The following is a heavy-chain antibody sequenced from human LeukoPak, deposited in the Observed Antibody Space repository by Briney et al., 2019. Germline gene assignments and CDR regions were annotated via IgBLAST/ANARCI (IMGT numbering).Heavy chain of an antibody. CDR2: ITSGSDAI. Sequence: PGGSLRLSCAASGFTFSTYSMNWVRQAPGKGLEWVAYITSGSDAIYYADAVKGRFTISRGNAKNSLYLQMSSLRAEDTAVYYCARDPPRRYDYWGQGTLVTVSS. CDR1: GFTFSTYS. CDR3: ARDPPRRYDY. J-gene: IGHJ4*02. V-gene: IGHV3-48*01. D-gene: IGHD1-14*01.